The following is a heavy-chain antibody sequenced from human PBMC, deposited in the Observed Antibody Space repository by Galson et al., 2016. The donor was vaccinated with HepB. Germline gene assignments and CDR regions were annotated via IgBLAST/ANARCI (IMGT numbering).Heavy chain of an antibody. V-gene: IGHV4-31*03. CDR3: ASAAIDCVIGLCYSFDM. J-gene: IGHJ4*02. D-gene: IGHD2-21*01. CDR1: GVSISTGAYY. Sequence: TLSLTCNVSGVSISTGAYYWTWIRQHPGKGLEWIGYIFYVGATYYNPSLKSRVSISVDTSKNQFSLNLRSVTAADTAVYYCASAAIDCVIGLCYSFDMWGQGALVTVSS. CDR2: IFYVGAT.